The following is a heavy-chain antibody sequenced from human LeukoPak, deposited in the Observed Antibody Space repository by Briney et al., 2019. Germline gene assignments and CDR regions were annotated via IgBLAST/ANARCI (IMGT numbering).Heavy chain of an antibody. CDR2: IKQDGSEK. J-gene: IGHJ4*02. V-gene: IGHV3-7*01. CDR3: ARDGCSSTSCYFDY. Sequence: GGSLRLSCAASRFTFRNYAMHWVRQAPGKGLEWVANIKQDGSEKYYVDSVKGRFTISRDNAKNSLYLQMNSLRAEDTAVYYCARDGCSSTSCYFDYWGQGTLVTVSS. D-gene: IGHD2-2*01. CDR1: RFTFRNYA.